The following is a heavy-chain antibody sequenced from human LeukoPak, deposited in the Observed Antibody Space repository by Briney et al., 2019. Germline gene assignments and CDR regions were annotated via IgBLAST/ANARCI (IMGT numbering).Heavy chain of an antibody. CDR2: INSDGSST. CDR1: GFTFSSYW. J-gene: IGHJ5*02. Sequence: PGGSLRLSCAASGFTFSSYWMHWVRQAPGKGLVWVSRINSDGSSTSYADSVKGRFTISRDNAKNTLYLQMNSLRAEDTAVYYCARAGRCYYGSGSYYTSWGQGTLVTVSS. D-gene: IGHD3-10*01. V-gene: IGHV3-74*01. CDR3: ARAGRCYYGSGSYYTS.